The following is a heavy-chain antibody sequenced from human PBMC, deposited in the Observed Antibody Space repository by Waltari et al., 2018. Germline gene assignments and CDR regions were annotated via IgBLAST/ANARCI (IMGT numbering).Heavy chain of an antibody. CDR1: GFTLGDYG. Sequence: EVQLVESGGGLVQPGRYLRLSCTTSGFTLGDYGMSWVRQAPGKGLGWVGFTRSNAYYVTVEDAASVKGRFTIARDDSKSIVYLQMNSLKTEYTAVYYCTSVKVSFWGGYCFDSWGQGTPVTVSS. D-gene: IGHD3-3*01. V-gene: IGHV3-49*04. CDR2: TRSNAYYVTV. J-gene: IGHJ4*02. CDR3: TSVKVSFWGGYCFDS.